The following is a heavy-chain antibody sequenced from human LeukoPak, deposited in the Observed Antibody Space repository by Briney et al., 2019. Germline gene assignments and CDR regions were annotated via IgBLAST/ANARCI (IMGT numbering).Heavy chain of an antibody. Sequence: SGGSLRLSCAASGFTFSSYGMHWVRQAPGKGLEWVAFIRYDGSNKYYADSVKGRFTISRDNSKNTLYLQMNSLRAEDTAVYYCKSHYYDSSSYPNIDYWGQGTLVTVSS. CDR1: GFTFSSYG. CDR2: IRYDGSNK. V-gene: IGHV3-30*02. CDR3: KSHYYDSSSYPNIDY. J-gene: IGHJ4*02. D-gene: IGHD3-22*01.